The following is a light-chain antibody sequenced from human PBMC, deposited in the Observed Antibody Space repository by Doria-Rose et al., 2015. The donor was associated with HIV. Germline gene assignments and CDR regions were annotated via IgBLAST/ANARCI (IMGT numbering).Light chain of an antibody. CDR2: DGS. CDR3: HQYGTSWT. V-gene: IGKV3-20*01. CDR1: QSFSSTH. Sequence: TQSPGTLSLSPGEGAALSCRASQSFSSTHLAWYQQKPGQAPSLLIYDGSTRATGIPDRFSASESGTDFTLTINRLEPEDFALYYCHQYGTSWTFGQGTKVEI. J-gene: IGKJ1*01.